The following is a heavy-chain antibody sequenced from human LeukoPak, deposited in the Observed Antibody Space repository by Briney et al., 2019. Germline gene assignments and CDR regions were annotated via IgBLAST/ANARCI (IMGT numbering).Heavy chain of an antibody. CDR3: ARDYDILTGYYIHDAFDI. Sequence: ASVKVSCKASGYTFTSYAMHWVRQAPGQRLEWMGWINAGNGNTKYSQKFQGRVTTTRDTSASTAYMELSSLRSEDTAVYYCARDYDILTGYYIHDAFDIWGQGTMVTVSS. D-gene: IGHD3-9*01. J-gene: IGHJ3*02. V-gene: IGHV1-3*01. CDR2: INAGNGNT. CDR1: GYTFTSYA.